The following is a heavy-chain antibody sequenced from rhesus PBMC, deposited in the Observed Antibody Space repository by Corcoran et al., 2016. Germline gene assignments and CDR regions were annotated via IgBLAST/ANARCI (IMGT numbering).Heavy chain of an antibody. D-gene: IGHD2-27*01. J-gene: IGHJ4*01. CDR3: AKQYCSGISCPRDFDY. CDR2: IRGSSGTT. V-gene: IGHV4-99*01. Sequence: QVQLQESGPGLVKPSETLSLTCAVSGYSISSGYYWGWIRQHPGKGRENIGYIRGSSGTTYYNPSLKSRVTISKDPSKNQFSLKLSSVTAADTAVYYCAKQYCSGISCPRDFDYWGQGVLVTVSS. CDR1: GYSISSGYY.